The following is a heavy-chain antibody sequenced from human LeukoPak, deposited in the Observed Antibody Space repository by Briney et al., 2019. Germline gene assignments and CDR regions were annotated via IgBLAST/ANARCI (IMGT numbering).Heavy chain of an antibody. CDR2: INHSGST. Sequence: SETLSLTXAVYGGSFSGYYWSWIRQPPGKGLEWIGEINHSGSTNYNPSLKSRVTISVDTSKNQFSLKLSSVTAADTAVYYCARGKYNRGYSYGSFDYWGQGTLVTVSS. V-gene: IGHV4-34*01. CDR1: GGSFSGYY. D-gene: IGHD5-18*01. J-gene: IGHJ4*02. CDR3: ARGKYNRGYSYGSFDY.